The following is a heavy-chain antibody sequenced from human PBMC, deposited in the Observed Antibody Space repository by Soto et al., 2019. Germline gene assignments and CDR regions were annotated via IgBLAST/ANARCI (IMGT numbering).Heavy chain of an antibody. V-gene: IGHV3-30*18. CDR1: GFTLSDYA. CDR3: AKRGRQWLVTSDFNY. D-gene: IGHD6-19*01. CDR2: VSHDGRNT. J-gene: IGHJ4*02. Sequence: VQLEESGGGVVQPGRSLRLSCAASGFTLSDYAMHWVRQAPGKGLEWVAVVSHDGRNTHYADSVKGRFTISRDSSKNTVSLEMTSLRAEDTAVYYCAKRGRQWLVTSDFNYWGQGALVTVSS.